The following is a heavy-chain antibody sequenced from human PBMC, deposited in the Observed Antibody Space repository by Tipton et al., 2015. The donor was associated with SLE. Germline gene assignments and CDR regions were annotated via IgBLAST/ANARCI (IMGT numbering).Heavy chain of an antibody. Sequence: SLRLSCAASGFTFSSYGMHWVRQAPGKGLEWVAFVRFDGSDTYYGDSVKGRFTISRDNAKNTLYLQMNSLRPEDTAVYYCAKEWYYYDSRGDAFDIWGQGTMVTVSS. CDR2: VRFDGSDT. D-gene: IGHD3-22*01. J-gene: IGHJ3*02. CDR1: GFTFSSYG. V-gene: IGHV3-30*02. CDR3: AKEWYYYDSRGDAFDI.